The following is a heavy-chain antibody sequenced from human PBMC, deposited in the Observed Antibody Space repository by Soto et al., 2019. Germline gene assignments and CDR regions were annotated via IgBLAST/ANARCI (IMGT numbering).Heavy chain of an antibody. J-gene: IGHJ4*02. CDR1: GGSISSGGYY. CDR2: IYYSGST. Sequence: SETLSLTCTVSGGSISSGGYYWSWIRQHPGKGLEWIGYIYYSGSTYYNPSLKSRVTISVDTSKNQFSLKLSSVTAADTAVYYCARYWSGYLDYWGQGTLVTVSS. CDR3: ARYWSGYLDY. V-gene: IGHV4-31*03. D-gene: IGHD3-3*01.